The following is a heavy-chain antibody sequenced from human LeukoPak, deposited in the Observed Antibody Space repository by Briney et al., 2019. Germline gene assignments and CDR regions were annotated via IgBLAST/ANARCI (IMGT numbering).Heavy chain of an antibody. CDR2: IRRNGGGQ. Sequence: LSLSWAVSALTFSTYAMGWVRHAPGSGREWVSAIRRNGGGQYYADSVKGRLTISRDNSNNPLYLQMNSLRAEDTAVYYCARDHRPAAIAYYYGMDGWGQGTTVTVSS. V-gene: IGHV3-23*01. J-gene: IGHJ6*02. D-gene: IGHD2-2*01. CDR3: ARDHRPAAIAYYYGMDG. CDR1: ALTFSTYA.